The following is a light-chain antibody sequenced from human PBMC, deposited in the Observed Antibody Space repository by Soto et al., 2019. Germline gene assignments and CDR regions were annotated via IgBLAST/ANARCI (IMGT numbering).Light chain of an antibody. J-gene: IGLJ3*02. Sequence: QSVLTQPASVSGSPGQSITISCTGTSSDVGSYNLVSWYQQYPGKAPKLMIYEGSQRPSGVSNRFSASKSGNTASLTISGLQAEDESEYYCCSYAGFYTLVFGGGTKLTVL. CDR2: EGS. CDR3: CSYAGFYTLV. V-gene: IGLV2-23*01. CDR1: SSDVGSYNL.